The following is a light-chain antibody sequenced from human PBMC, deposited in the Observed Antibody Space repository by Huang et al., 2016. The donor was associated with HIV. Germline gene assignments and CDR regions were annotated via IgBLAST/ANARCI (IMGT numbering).Light chain of an antibody. CDR3: QQYNNRYT. J-gene: IGKJ2*01. Sequence: IVMTQSPATLSVSPGERATLSCRASQSISSNLAWYQQKPCQAPRLLSYGASTRATGIPSRFSGSGSGTEFTLTISSLQSEDFAVYYCQQYNNRYTFGQGTKLEIK. V-gene: IGKV3-15*01. CDR2: GAS. CDR1: QSISSN.